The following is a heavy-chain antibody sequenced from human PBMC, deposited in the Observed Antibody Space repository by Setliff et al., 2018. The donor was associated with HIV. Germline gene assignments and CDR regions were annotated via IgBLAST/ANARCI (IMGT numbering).Heavy chain of an antibody. CDR1: GYTFTSYA. CDR3: ATRGEQLYFYGMDV. D-gene: IGHD1-26*01. Sequence: GASVKVPCKASGYTFTSYAVNWVRQAPGQGLEWVGWIHTNTGDPTYAQGFTGRFVFSFDTSVSTAYLQISGLKAEDTAVYYCATRGEQLYFYGMDVWGQGTTVTVSS. CDR2: IHTNTGDP. J-gene: IGHJ6*02. V-gene: IGHV7-4-1*02.